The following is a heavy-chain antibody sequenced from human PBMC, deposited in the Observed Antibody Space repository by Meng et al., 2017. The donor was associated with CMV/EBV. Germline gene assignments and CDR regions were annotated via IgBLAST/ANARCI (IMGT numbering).Heavy chain of an antibody. CDR1: GFTFSDYW. Sequence: EVQLVEYGGCLVRPGGSLRLSCADSGFTFSDYWMHWVRQAPGEGPVWVSRIDTDGTVTSYAESVRGRFTISRDNSKNTLYLQMNDLRAGDSGVYYCVRDLVGNRDSWGHGTLVTVSS. J-gene: IGHJ5*01. CDR2: IDTDGTVT. D-gene: IGHD1-14*01. V-gene: IGHV3-74*03. CDR3: VRDLVGNRDS.